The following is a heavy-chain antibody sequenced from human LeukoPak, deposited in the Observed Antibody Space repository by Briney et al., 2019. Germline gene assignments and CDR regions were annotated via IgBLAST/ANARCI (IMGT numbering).Heavy chain of an antibody. CDR2: IYWDDDN. V-gene: IGHV2-5*02. CDR1: GFSLSTSGVG. D-gene: IGHD3-10*01. Sequence: SGPTLVKPTQTLTLTCTFSGFSLSTSGVGVGWIRQPPGKALEWLALIYWDDDNRYSPSLKSRLTITKDTSKNQVALTMTNMDPVDTATYYCAHRRSLARGVIYFDLWGRGTLVTVSS. CDR3: AHRRSLARGVIYFDL. J-gene: IGHJ2*01.